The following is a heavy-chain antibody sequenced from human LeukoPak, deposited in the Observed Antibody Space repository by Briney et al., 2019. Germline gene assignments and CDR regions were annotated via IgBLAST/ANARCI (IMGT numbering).Heavy chain of an antibody. J-gene: IGHJ4*02. CDR2: ISAYNGKT. CDR1: GYTFTSYG. Sequence: ASVKVSCKASGYTFTSYGISWVRQAPGQGREGMGWISAYNGKTNYAQKLQGRVAMTTDTSTSTAYMELRSLRSDDTAVYYCARGEYCGGDCYYFDYWGQGTLVTVSS. D-gene: IGHD2-21*02. V-gene: IGHV1-18*01. CDR3: ARGEYCGGDCYYFDY.